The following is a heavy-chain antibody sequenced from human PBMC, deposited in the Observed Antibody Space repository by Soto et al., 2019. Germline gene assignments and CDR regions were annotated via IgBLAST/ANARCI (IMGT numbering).Heavy chain of an antibody. V-gene: IGHV5-51*01. CDR1: GYSFTSYW. CDR3: ARHVGSHGDYSGYYYYMDV. J-gene: IGHJ6*03. Sequence: GESLKISCKGSGYSFTSYWIGWVRQMPGKGLEWMGIIYPGDSDTRYSPSFQGQVTISADKSISTAYLQWSSLKASDTAMYYCARHVGSHGDYSGYYYYMDVWGKGTTVTVSS. D-gene: IGHD4-17*01. CDR2: IYPGDSDT.